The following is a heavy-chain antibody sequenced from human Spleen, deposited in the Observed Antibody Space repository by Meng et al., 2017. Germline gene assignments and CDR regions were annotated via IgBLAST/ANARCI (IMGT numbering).Heavy chain of an antibody. J-gene: IGHJ4*02. Sequence: HVPLQQWGGVLLKPSETLSLPCVFSGWSFSDSYWSWPRQPPGKWLDWIGEINHRGNTNYNSFLESRVTISVDTSQNSLSLKLTSVTAADTAVYFCRRDVYDSRGYYPDYWGQGTLVTVSS. V-gene: IGHV4-34*01. CDR2: INHRGNT. CDR3: RRDVYDSRGYYPDY. D-gene: IGHD3-22*01. CDR1: GWSFSDSY.